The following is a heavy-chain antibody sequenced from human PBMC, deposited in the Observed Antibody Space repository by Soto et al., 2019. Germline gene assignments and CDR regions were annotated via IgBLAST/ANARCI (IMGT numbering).Heavy chain of an antibody. CDR1: GGSISSGGYY. CDR3: ARDGCSGGSCYPDGLFYY. Sequence: QVQLQESGPGLVKPSQTLSLTCTVSGGSISSGGYYWSWIRQHPGKGLEWIGYIYYSGSTYYNPSLKSRVTISVDTSKNQFCLKLSSVTAADTAVYYCARDGCSGGSCYPDGLFYYWGQGTLVTVSS. D-gene: IGHD2-15*01. CDR2: IYYSGST. V-gene: IGHV4-31*03. J-gene: IGHJ4*02.